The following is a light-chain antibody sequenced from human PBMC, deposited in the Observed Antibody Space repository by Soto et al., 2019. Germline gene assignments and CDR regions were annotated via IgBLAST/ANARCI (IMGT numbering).Light chain of an antibody. J-gene: IGLJ1*01. Sequence: QSALTQPASVSGSPGQSITISCTGTSSDVGGYSYVSWYQQHPGKAPKLMIYDVTNRPSGVSNRFSGSKSGNAASLTISGLRAEDEADYYCSSYTGISTYVFGTGTKVTVL. V-gene: IGLV2-14*01. CDR1: SSDVGGYSY. CDR3: SSYTGISTYV. CDR2: DVT.